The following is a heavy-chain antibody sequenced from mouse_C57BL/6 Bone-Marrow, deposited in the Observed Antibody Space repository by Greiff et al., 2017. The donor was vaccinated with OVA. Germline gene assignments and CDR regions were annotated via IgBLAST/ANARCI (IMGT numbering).Heavy chain of an antibody. Sequence: EVKLMGSGGGLVQPGGSLKLSCAASGFTFSDYYMYWVRQTPEKRLEWVAYISNGGGSTYYPDTVKGRFTISRDNAKNTLYLQMSRLKSEDTAMYYCARLGSPFAYWGQGTLVTVSA. CDR2: ISNGGGST. V-gene: IGHV5-12*01. CDR3: ARLGSPFAY. J-gene: IGHJ3*01. D-gene: IGHD6-1*01. CDR1: GFTFSDYY.